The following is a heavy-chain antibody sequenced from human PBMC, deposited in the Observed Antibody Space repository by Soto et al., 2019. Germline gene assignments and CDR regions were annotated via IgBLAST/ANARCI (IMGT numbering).Heavy chain of an antibody. Sequence: PGKRLEWVGYIYYGGSTSYNPSLKSRVPISLEASKSQFSLRLNSVSAADTAVYYCARLGEYYPFLVPWVPGTLASVPS. V-gene: IGHV4-59*08. CDR2: IYYGGST. J-gene: IGHJ5*02. D-gene: IGHD3-10*01. CDR3: ARLGEYYPFLVP.